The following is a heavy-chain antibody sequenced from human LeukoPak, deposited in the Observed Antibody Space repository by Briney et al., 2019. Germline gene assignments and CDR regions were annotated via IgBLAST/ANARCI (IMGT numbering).Heavy chain of an antibody. V-gene: IGHV1-46*01. D-gene: IGHD3-22*01. CDR3: ARSGDYYDSSGYGPFDAFDI. CDR1: GYTFTSYY. J-gene: IGHJ3*02. Sequence: ASVKVSCKASGYTFTSYYMHWVRQAPGQGLEWMGIINPSGGSTSYAQKLQGRVTMTRDTSTSTVYMELSSLRSEDTAVYYCARSGDYYDSSGYGPFDAFDIWGQGTMVTVSS. CDR2: INPSGGST.